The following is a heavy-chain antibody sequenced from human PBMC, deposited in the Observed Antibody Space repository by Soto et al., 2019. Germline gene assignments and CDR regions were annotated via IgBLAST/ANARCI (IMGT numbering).Heavy chain of an antibody. D-gene: IGHD5-18*01. CDR3: ARGKRRGYGHYYYGMDV. J-gene: IGHJ6*02. Sequence: SETLSLTCAVYGGSFSGYYWSWIRQPPGKGLEWIGEINHSGSTNYNPSLKSRVTISVGTSKNQFSLKLSSVTAADTAVYYCARGKRRGYGHYYYGMDVWGQGTTVTVSS. V-gene: IGHV4-34*01. CDR1: GGSFSGYY. CDR2: INHSGST.